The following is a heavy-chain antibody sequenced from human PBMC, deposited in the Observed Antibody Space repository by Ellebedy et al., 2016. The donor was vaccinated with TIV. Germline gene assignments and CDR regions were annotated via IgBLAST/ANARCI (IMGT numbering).Heavy chain of an antibody. V-gene: IGHV3-21*06. Sequence: GESLKISCAASGFTFGTYSMNWVRQAPGKGLEWVSFISSGSSYIYYADSMKGRFTISRDNAKNSLYLQMNNLRVEDTAVYYCARDPGSCSGGNCYTPSWLDPWGQGILVTVSS. D-gene: IGHD2-15*01. CDR3: ARDPGSCSGGNCYTPSWLDP. J-gene: IGHJ5*02. CDR1: GFTFGTYS. CDR2: ISSGSSYI.